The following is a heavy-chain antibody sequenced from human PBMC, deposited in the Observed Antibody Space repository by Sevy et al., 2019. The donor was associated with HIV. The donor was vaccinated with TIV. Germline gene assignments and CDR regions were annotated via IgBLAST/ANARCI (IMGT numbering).Heavy chain of an antibody. CDR2: TYYKSKWYN. V-gene: IGHV6-1*01. J-gene: IGHJ4*02. Sequence: SRTLSLTCAISGDSVSTYSAAWNWIRQSPSRGLEWLGRTYYKSKWYNDYALSVKSRISINPDTPKNQISLQLNSVTPEDTAVYYCARESRWFFFHFDYWGQGTLVTVSS. D-gene: IGHD3-10*01. CDR3: ARESRWFFFHFDY. CDR1: GDSVSTYSAA.